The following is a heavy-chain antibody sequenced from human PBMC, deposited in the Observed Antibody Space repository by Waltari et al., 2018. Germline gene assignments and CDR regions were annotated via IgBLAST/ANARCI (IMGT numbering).Heavy chain of an antibody. Sequence: EVQLVESGGGLVQPGGSLRLSCAASGFTFSSYSMNWVRQAPGEGLEWVSYMSSGSSTIYDADSVKGRFTISRDNAKNSLYLQMNSLRAEDTAVYYGARGGYSGYDAHYYYYGMDVWRQGTTVTVSS. D-gene: IGHD5-12*01. CDR2: MSSGSSTI. V-gene: IGHV3-48*01. J-gene: IGHJ6*02. CDR3: ARGGYSGYDAHYYYYGMDV. CDR1: GFTFSSYS.